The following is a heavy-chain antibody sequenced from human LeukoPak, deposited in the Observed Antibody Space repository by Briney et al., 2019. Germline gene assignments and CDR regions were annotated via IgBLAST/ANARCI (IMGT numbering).Heavy chain of an antibody. CDR2: IGTAGDT. CDR1: GFTSSSYD. J-gene: IGHJ4*02. D-gene: IGHD3-22*01. Sequence: GGSLRLSCAASGFTSSSYDMHWVRQATGKGLEWVSAIGTAGDTYYPGSVKGRFTISRENAKNSLYLQMNSLRAGDTAVYYCARVRYYYDSSGYYPHPYFDYWGQGTLVTVSS. CDR3: ARVRYYYDSSGYYPHPYFDY. V-gene: IGHV3-13*01.